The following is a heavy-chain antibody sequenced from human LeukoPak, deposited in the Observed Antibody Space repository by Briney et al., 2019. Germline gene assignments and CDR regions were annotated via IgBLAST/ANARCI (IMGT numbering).Heavy chain of an antibody. V-gene: IGHV3-74*01. CDR3: ARRIAAAAAPYYFDY. J-gene: IGHJ4*02. Sequence: GGSLRLSCAASGFTFSSSAMSWVRQAPGKGLLWVSRINSDGSSTSYADSVKGRFTISRDNAKNTLYLQMNSLRAEDTAVYYCARRIAAAAAPYYFDYWGQGTLVTVSS. CDR1: GFTFSSSA. CDR2: INSDGSST. D-gene: IGHD6-13*01.